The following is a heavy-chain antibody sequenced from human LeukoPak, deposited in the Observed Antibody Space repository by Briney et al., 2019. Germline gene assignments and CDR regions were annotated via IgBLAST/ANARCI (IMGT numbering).Heavy chain of an antibody. Sequence: ASVKVSCKASGYTFTNYGNSWVRQAPGQGLEWMGWISVYNGNTNYAQKLQGRVTMTTDTSTSTVYMELRSLRSEDTAVYYCAREYGMDVWGQGTTVTVSS. CDR1: GYTFTNYG. CDR3: AREYGMDV. CDR2: ISVYNGNT. V-gene: IGHV1-18*01. J-gene: IGHJ6*02.